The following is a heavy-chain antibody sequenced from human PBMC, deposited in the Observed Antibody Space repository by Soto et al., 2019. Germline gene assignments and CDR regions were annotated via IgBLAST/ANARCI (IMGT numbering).Heavy chain of an antibody. CDR1: GYTFTTYA. V-gene: IGHV1-18*01. D-gene: IGHD4-4*01. J-gene: IGHJ4*02. CDR2: INVYNGNT. Sequence: ASVKVSCKASGYTFTTYAISWVRQAPGQGLEWMGWINVYNGNTKYAQKLQGRVTLTTDTSTSTVYMELRSLTSDDTAVYYCARDVFAATTGISGYWGQGTLVTVSS. CDR3: ARDVFAATTGISGY.